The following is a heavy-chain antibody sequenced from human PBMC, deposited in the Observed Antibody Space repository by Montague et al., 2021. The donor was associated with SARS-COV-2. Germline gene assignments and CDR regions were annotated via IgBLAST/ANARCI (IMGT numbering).Heavy chain of an antibody. V-gene: IGHV2-5*02. J-gene: IGHJ2*01. CDR1: GFSVSAPGVD. CDR3: ARKSVRQRSEPHCYFDL. CDR2: IYWDDDK. D-gene: IGHD6-25*01. Sequence: PALVKPTQTLTLICTVSGFSVSAPGVDVGWIRQPPGKALEWLALIYWDDDKRYSLSLNTRLTIIKDNSKNQVALTMTNVDPADTGAYFCARKSVRQRSEPHCYFDLWGPGTVITV.